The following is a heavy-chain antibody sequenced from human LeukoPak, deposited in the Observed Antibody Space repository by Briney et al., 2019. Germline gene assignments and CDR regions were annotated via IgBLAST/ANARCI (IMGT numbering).Heavy chain of an antibody. D-gene: IGHD6-6*01. CDR1: GYTFTSYG. CDR3: ARLEYSSSSAWFDP. V-gene: IGHV1-18*01. J-gene: IGHJ5*02. Sequence: GASVKVSCKASGYTFTSYGISWVRQAPGQGLEWMGWISAYNGNTNYAQKLQGRVTMTTDTSTSTAYMELRSLRSDDTAVYYCARLEYSSSSAWFDPWGQGTLVTVSS. CDR2: ISAYNGNT.